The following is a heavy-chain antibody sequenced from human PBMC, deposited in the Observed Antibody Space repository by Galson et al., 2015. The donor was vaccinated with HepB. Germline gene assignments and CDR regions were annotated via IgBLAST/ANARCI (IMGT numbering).Heavy chain of an antibody. CDR3: ARGPIKNSSGYPFDD. CDR2: INPSGGST. Sequence: SVKVSCKASGYTFTSYYMHWVRQAPGQGLEWMGIINPSGGSTSYAQKFQGRVTMTRDTSTSTVYMELSSLRSEDAAVYYCARGPIKNSSGYPFDDWGQGTLVTVSS. J-gene: IGHJ4*02. V-gene: IGHV1-46*01. CDR1: GYTFTSYY. D-gene: IGHD3-22*01.